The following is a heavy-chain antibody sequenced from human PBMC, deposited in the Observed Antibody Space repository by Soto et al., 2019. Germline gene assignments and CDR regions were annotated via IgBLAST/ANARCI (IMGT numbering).Heavy chain of an antibody. CDR3: ARATGDGTFDF. CDR2: INAGYGNK. CDR1: GYTFSRYA. J-gene: IGHJ4*02. V-gene: IGHV1-3*01. D-gene: IGHD7-27*01. Sequence: AAVKFSCKASGYTFSRYAMDLVRQAPGQRLEWMGWINAGYGNKKSSQKFQDRVTISRDTSASTAYMELTSLRAEDTAVSYCARATGDGTFDFWGKGTLVTVSS.